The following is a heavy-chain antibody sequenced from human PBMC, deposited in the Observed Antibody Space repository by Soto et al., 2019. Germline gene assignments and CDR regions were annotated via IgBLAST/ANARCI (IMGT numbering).Heavy chain of an antibody. CDR3: AKVGDSSDYYPAPIDS. V-gene: IGHV3-53*01. Sequence: EVQLVESGGGLIQPGGSLRLSCAATGFSVTSNYMSWVRQAPGGGLEWVSLIWPGGTTYYADSARGRFTASRDNSNNTVFLQMSSLRADDTAVYYCAKVGDSSDYYPAPIDSWGQGTLVTVSS. D-gene: IGHD3-22*01. CDR1: GFSVTSNY. CDR2: IWPGGTT. J-gene: IGHJ5*01.